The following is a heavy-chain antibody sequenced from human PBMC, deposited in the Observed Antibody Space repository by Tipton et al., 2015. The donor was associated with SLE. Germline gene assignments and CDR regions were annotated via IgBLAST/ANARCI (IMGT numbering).Heavy chain of an antibody. Sequence: TLSLTCTVSGGSISSGSYYWSWIRQPAGKGLEWIGRLYTSGSTNYNPPLKSRVTISVDTSKNQFSLKLSSVTAADTAVYYCARLEVQEMGYYYYYMDVWGKGTTVTVSS. J-gene: IGHJ6*03. V-gene: IGHV4-61*02. CDR1: GGSISSGSYY. CDR3: ARLEVQEMGYYYYYMDV. D-gene: IGHD5-24*01. CDR2: LYTSGST.